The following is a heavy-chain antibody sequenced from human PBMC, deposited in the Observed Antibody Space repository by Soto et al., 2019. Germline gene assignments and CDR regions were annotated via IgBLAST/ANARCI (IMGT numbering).Heavy chain of an antibody. Sequence: GGSLRLSCAASGFRFSGYGMHWVRQAPGKGLEWLAAISNDGSNKYYGDSVKGRFTISRDNSKNTLYLQINSLRVEDTAVYYCARDSDCHSTSCFFPPHVWGQGTTVTVSS. CDR3: ARDSDCHSTSCFFPPHV. CDR1: GFRFSGYG. CDR2: ISNDGSNK. J-gene: IGHJ6*02. D-gene: IGHD2-2*01. V-gene: IGHV3-30*03.